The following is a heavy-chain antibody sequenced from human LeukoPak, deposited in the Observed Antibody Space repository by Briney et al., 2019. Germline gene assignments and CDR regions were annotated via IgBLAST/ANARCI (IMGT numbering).Heavy chain of an antibody. V-gene: IGHV3-72*01. D-gene: IGHD3-10*01. CDR3: ARNIVRGGNYFDY. J-gene: IGHJ4*02. CDR2: IRNKANRYTI. Sequence: PGGSLRLSCAASGFTFSDHYMDWVRQAPGKGLEWVGRIRNKANRYTIEYAASVQGRFTISRLDSRNSLYLQMNILKTEDTAVYYCARNIVRGGNYFDYGGPGTLVTVSS. CDR1: GFTFSDHY.